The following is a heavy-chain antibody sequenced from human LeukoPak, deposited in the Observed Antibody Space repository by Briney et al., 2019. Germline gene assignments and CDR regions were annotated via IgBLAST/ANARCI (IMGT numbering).Heavy chain of an antibody. V-gene: IGHV3-20*04. CDR1: GFTFDDYG. J-gene: IGHJ4*02. Sequence: GGSLRLSCAASGFTFDDYGMSWVRQAPGKGLEWVSGINWNGGSTGYADSVKGRFTISRDNAKNSLYLQMNSLRAEDTALYYCARVGGSGSYYSAADYWGQGTLVTVSS. D-gene: IGHD3-10*01. CDR3: ARVGGSGSYYSAADY. CDR2: INWNGGST.